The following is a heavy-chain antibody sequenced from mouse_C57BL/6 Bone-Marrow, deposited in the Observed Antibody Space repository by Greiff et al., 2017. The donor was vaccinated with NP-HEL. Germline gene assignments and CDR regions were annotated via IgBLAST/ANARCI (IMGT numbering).Heavy chain of an antibody. J-gene: IGHJ2*01. CDR1: GYTFTNYW. D-gene: IGHD2-3*01. Sequence: QVHVKQSGAELVRPGTSVKMSCKASGYTFTNYWIGWAKQRPGHGLEWIGDIYPGGGYTNYNEKFKGKATLTADKSSSTAYMQFSSLTSEDSAIYYCARLGDGYYGFDYWGQGTTLTVSS. CDR2: IYPGGGYT. V-gene: IGHV1-63*01. CDR3: ARLGDGYYGFDY.